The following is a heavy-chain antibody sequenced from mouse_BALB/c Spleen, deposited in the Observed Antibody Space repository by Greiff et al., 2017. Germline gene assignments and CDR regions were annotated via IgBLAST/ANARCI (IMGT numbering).Heavy chain of an antibody. CDR3: AKRDGYDGYFDV. V-gene: IGHV5-15*02. Sequence: EVQRVESGGGLVQPGGSRKLSCAASGFTFSDYGMAWVRQAPGKGPEWVAFISNLAYSIYYADTVTGRFTISRENAKNTLYLEMSSLRSEDTAMYYCAKRDGYDGYFDVWGAGTTVTVSS. J-gene: IGHJ1*01. CDR2: ISNLAYSI. CDR1: GFTFSDYG. D-gene: IGHD2-2*01.